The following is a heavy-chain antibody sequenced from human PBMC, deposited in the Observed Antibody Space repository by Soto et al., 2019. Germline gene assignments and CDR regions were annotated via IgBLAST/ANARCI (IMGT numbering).Heavy chain of an antibody. J-gene: IGHJ5*02. CDR1: GFTFSSYW. D-gene: IGHD5-12*01. CDR2: INSDGSST. CDR3: ARVAPLGNWFDP. Sequence: GGSLRLSCAASGFTFSSYWMHWVRQAPGKGLVWVSRINSDGSSTSYADSVKGRFTISRDNAKNTLYLQMNSLRAEDTAVYYCARVAPLGNWFDPWGQGTLVTVSS. V-gene: IGHV3-74*01.